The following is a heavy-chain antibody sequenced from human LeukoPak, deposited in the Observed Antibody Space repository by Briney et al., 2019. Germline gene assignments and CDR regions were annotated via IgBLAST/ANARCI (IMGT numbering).Heavy chain of an antibody. V-gene: IGHV1-2*06. D-gene: IGHD3-16*01. CDR1: GYTFTGYY. CDR2: INPNSGGT. J-gene: IGHJ6*03. Sequence: GASVKVSCKASGYTFTGYYMHWVRQAPGQGLEWMGRINPNSGGTNYAQKFQGRVTMTRDTSISTAYMELSRLRSDDTAVYYCASFDYAIIANYYYYYMDVWGKGTTVAVSS. CDR3: ASFDYAIIANYYYYYMDV.